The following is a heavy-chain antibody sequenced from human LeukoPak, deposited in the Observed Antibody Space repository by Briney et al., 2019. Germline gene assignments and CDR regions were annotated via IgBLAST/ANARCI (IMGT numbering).Heavy chain of an antibody. CDR1: GGTFSSYT. J-gene: IGHJ4*02. CDR2: IIPILGIA. CDR3: AREIGVAARPGFYVY. V-gene: IGHV1-69*04. Sequence: SVKVSCKASGGTFSSYTISWVRQAPGQGLEWMGRIIPILGIANYAQKFQGRVTIPADKSTSTAYMELSSLRSEDTAVYYCAREIGVAARPGFYVYWGQGTLVTVSS. D-gene: IGHD6-6*01.